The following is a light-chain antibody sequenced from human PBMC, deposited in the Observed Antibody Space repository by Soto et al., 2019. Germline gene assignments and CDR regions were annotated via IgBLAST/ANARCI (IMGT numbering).Light chain of an antibody. CDR1: SSDVGAYNY. V-gene: IGLV2-14*03. Sequence: QSVLTQPASVSGSPGQSITISCTGTSSDVGAYNYVSWYQQHPGKAPKLMIYDVTNRPSGVSNRFSGSKSGYTASLTISGLQAEDEADYYCSSYTTSTTSVFGTGTQLTVL. J-gene: IGLJ1*01. CDR3: SSYTTSTTSV. CDR2: DVT.